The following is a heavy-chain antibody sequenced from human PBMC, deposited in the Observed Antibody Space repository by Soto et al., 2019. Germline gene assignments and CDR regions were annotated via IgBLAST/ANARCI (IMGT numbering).Heavy chain of an antibody. D-gene: IGHD3-3*01. CDR1: GFTFRQYG. Sequence: QVQLVESGGGVVQPGTSLRLSCAASGFTFRQYGMHWVRQAPGKGLDWVAVIFYDGFNEYYADSVRGRFTISRDNSGXMVYLXXXXXXXXXXXXXXXXXXXXXXXXXXXXDLWGQGTAV. CDR3: XXXXXXXXXXXXXDL. CDR2: IFYDGFNE. V-gene: IGHV3-33*01. J-gene: IGHJ6*02.